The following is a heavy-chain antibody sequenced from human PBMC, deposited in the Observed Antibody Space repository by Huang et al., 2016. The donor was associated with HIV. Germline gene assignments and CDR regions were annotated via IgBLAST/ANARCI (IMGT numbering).Heavy chain of an antibody. CDR1: GGSISTHY. V-gene: IGHV4-59*11. D-gene: IGHD3-3*01. Sequence: QVQLQESGPGLVKPSETLSLTCTVSGGSISTHYWSWIRQPPGKGLEWIGSIDYSVRPNYSPSLKSRGTIRLGTSKNQFSLRVNSVTAADTAMYYCARDHHDFWRGYRRMYFFDHWGQGTLVTVSS. J-gene: IGHJ4*02. CDR3: ARDHHDFWRGYRRMYFFDH. CDR2: IDYSVRP.